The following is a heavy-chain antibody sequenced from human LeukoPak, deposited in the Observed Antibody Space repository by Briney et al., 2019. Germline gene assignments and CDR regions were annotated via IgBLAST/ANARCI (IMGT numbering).Heavy chain of an antibody. CDR1: GFTFSSYG. CDR2: IWYDGSNK. J-gene: IGHJ6*02. V-gene: IGHV3-33*01. Sequence: GRSLRLSCAASGFTFSSYGMHWVRQAPGKGLEWVAVIWYDGSNKYYADSVKGRFTISRDNSKNTLYLQMNSLRAEDTAVYYCGRTYSTHRHMDVWGQGTTVTVSS. CDR3: GRTYSTHRHMDV. D-gene: IGHD6-13*01.